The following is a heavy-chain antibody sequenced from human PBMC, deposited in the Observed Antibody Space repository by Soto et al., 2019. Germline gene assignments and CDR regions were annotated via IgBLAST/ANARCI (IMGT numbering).Heavy chain of an antibody. CDR2: IYPGDSDT. CDR1: GYSITNYW. CDR3: ARLTHTEYQLTILHY. Sequence: PWESLKIPCKGSGYSITNYWIGWVLQMPGKGLEWMGIIYPGDSDTRYSPSFQGQVTISADKSISTAYLQWSSLKASDTAMYYCARLTHTEYQLTILHYWGKGTLVTSPQ. V-gene: IGHV5-51*01. D-gene: IGHD2-2*01. J-gene: IGHJ4*02.